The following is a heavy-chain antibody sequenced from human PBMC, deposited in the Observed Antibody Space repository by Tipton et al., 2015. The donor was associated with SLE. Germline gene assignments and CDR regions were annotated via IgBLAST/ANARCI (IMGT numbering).Heavy chain of an antibody. V-gene: IGHV3-23*01. J-gene: IGHJ6*02. D-gene: IGHD2-21*02. CDR1: GFTFSSYG. CDR3: AKEGGDCEEPDAKPYYDGIDV. Sequence: SLRLSCAASGFTFSSYGMSWVRQAPGKGLEWVSAISGSGGSTYYADSEKGRFTISRDISKNTLYLQMNSLRAEDTAVSYCAKEGGDCEEPDAKPYYDGIDVWGQGTTVTVSS. CDR2: ISGSGGST.